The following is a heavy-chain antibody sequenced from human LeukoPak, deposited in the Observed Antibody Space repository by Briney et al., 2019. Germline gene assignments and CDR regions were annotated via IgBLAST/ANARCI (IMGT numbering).Heavy chain of an antibody. Sequence: GGSLRLSCVVSGFPLNLFAVTWVRQAPGKGLEWVSFISASASTTHYADSVKGRFTISKDIAKDTICLQMNSLKVEDTAIYFCTKNIGYSYGYLANWGQGARVTVSS. CDR2: ISASASTT. J-gene: IGHJ4*02. D-gene: IGHD5-12*01. V-gene: IGHV3-23*01. CDR1: GFPLNLFA. CDR3: TKNIGYSYGYLAN.